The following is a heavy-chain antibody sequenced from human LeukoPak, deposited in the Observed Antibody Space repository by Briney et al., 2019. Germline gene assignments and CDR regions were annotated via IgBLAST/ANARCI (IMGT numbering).Heavy chain of an antibody. CDR2: IYYSGST. J-gene: IGHJ4*02. CDR3: ARARLGFSSSPNPYSDY. D-gene: IGHD6-6*01. V-gene: IGHV4-59*01. CDR1: GGSISSYY. Sequence: SETLSLTCTVSGGSISSYYWSWIRQPPGKGLEWIGYIYYSGSTNYNPSLKSRVTISVDTSKNQFSLKLSSVTAADTAVYYCARARLGFSSSPNPYSDYWGQGTLVTVSS.